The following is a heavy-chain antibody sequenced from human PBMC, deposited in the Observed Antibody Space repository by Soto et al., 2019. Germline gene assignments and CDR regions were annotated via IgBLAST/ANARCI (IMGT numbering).Heavy chain of an antibody. CDR1: GGSVSGGSYC. V-gene: IGHV4-61*01. D-gene: IGHD3-9*01. CDR3: ASVPLTTYFDL. J-gene: IGHJ2*01. Sequence: QVQLQESGPGLVKPSETLSLTCTVSGGSVSGGSYCWSWIRQPPGKGLECIGYVYNSGSTTYNPSLKSRVTISVDTPNNQFSLGLSSVTAADTAVYYCASVPLTTYFDLWGRGTLVTLSS. CDR2: VYNSGST.